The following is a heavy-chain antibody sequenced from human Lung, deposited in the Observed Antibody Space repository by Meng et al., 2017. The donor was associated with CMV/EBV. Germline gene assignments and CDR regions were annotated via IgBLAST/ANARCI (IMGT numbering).Heavy chain of an antibody. D-gene: IGHD6-13*01. J-gene: IGHJ4*02. CDR2: IYCGDSKT. CDR1: GYSFATYW. CDR3: ARHYDSSWFGY. V-gene: IGHV5-51*01. Sequence: GEXXKISCKSSGYSFATYWIGWVRQMPGKDLEWMGMIYCGDSKTIYSPFFQGQVTISADKSISTAYLQWSSLQASDTAMYYCARHYDSSWFGYWGPGTLVNGAS.